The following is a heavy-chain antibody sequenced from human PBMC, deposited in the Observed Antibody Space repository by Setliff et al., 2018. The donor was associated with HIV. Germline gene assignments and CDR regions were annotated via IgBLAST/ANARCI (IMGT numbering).Heavy chain of an antibody. V-gene: IGHV4-31*03. CDR1: GGSVRSGDYY. Sequence: SETMSLTCSVSGGSVRSGDYYWTWILQLPGKGLEWIGYVFVSGNTNYNPSLRSRVTISVDRSKDQFSLKLNSMTAADTARYYCAREAMEGAFDLWGQGTMVT. D-gene: IGHD1-1*01. CDR3: AREAMEGAFDL. J-gene: IGHJ3*01. CDR2: VFVSGNT.